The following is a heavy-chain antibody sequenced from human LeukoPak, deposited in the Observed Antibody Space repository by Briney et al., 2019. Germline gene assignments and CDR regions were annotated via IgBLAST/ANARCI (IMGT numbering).Heavy chain of an antibody. CDR2: INPSGGST. Sequence: ASVKVSCKASGYTFTIYYMHWVRQAPGQGLEWMGIINPSGGSTSYAQKFQGRVTMTRDTSTSTVYMELSSLRSEDTAVYYCARAGQVGAFFDYWGQGTLVTVSS. CDR3: ARAGQVGAFFDY. J-gene: IGHJ4*02. CDR1: GYTFTIYY. V-gene: IGHV1-46*01. D-gene: IGHD1-26*01.